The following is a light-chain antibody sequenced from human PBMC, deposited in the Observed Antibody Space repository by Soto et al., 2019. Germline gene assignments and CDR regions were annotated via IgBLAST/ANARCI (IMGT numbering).Light chain of an antibody. CDR3: QQRNMWPIT. CDR1: QTFRNL. J-gene: IGKJ5*01. Sequence: EIVLAQSPVTLSFSPGEISSVSFMASQTFRNLLAWYQQKPGQPPRLLIYDGYYRATDTPPRFSGSGSGTDFTLTISSLEPEDSAVYYCQQRNMWPITFGQGTRLEIK. CDR2: DGY. V-gene: IGKV3-11*01.